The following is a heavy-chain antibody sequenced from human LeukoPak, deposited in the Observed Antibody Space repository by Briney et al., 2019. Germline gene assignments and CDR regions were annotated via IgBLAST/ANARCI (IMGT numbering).Heavy chain of an antibody. Sequence: GASVKVSCKTSGYTFTGYGISWVRQAPGQGLEWVGWISTYNGNTHYAQKLQGRVTMTTDTSTSTAYMELRSLRSDDTAVYYCARSSLAVAGSVFDYWGQGTLVTVSS. CDR3: ARSSLAVAGSVFDY. J-gene: IGHJ4*02. CDR1: GYTFTGYG. D-gene: IGHD6-19*01. CDR2: ISTYNGNT. V-gene: IGHV1-18*01.